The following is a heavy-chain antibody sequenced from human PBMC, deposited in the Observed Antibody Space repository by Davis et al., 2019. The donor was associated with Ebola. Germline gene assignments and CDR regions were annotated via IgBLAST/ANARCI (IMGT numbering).Heavy chain of an antibody. CDR2: INHDGSEK. J-gene: IGHJ4*02. CDR1: GFSFYSYW. CDR3: ARDLLVATLDY. D-gene: IGHD5-12*01. V-gene: IGHV3-7*01. Sequence: GESLKISCAASGFSFYSYWMTWVRQAPGKGLEWVANINHDGSEKYFLDSVKGRFTISRDNAKNSLYLQMNSLRAEDTAVYYCARDLLVATLDYWGQGTLVTVSS.